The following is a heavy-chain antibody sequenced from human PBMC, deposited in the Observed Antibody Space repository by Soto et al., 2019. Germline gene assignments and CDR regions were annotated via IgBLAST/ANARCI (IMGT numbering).Heavy chain of an antibody. V-gene: IGHV4-34*01. CDR2: INHSGST. CDR1: GGSFSGYY. CDR3: ARGLSDKSIDY. D-gene: IGHD3-22*01. J-gene: IGHJ4*02. Sequence: SETLSLTCAVYGGSFSGYYWSWIRQPPGKGLEWIGEINHSGSTNYNPSLKSRVTISVDTSKNQFSLKLSSVTAADTAVYYCARGLSDKSIDYWGQGTLVTVS.